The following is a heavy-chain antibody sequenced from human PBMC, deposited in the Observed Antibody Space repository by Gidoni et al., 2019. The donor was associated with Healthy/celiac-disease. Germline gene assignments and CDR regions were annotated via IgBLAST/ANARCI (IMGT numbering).Heavy chain of an antibody. J-gene: IGHJ4*02. D-gene: IGHD3-3*01. CDR2: ISSSTSYI. CDR3: ARESSDFWSGYSYFDY. Sequence: EVQLVESGGGLVKPGGSLRLSCAASGFTFSSYSMNWVRQAPGKGLEWVSSISSSTSYIFYADSVKGRFTISRDNAKNSLYLQMNSLRAEDTAVYYCARESSDFWSGYSYFDYWGQGTLVTVSS. CDR1: GFTFSSYS. V-gene: IGHV3-21*01.